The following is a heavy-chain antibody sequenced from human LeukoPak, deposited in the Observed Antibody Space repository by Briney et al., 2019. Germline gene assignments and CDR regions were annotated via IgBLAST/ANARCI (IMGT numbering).Heavy chain of an antibody. CDR3: ARGSGDYAWGSYRRFYYFDY. CDR1: GGSFSGYY. D-gene: IGHD3-16*02. V-gene: IGHV4-34*01. J-gene: IGHJ4*02. Sequence: PSETLSLTCAVYGGSFSGYYWSWIRQPPGKGLEWIGEINHSGSTNYNPSLKSRVTISVDTSKNQFSLKLSSVTAADTAVYYCARGSGDYAWGSYRRFYYFDYWGQGTLVTVSS. CDR2: INHSGST.